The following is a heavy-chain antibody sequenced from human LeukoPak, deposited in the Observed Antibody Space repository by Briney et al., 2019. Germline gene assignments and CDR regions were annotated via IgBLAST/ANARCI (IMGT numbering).Heavy chain of an antibody. CDR2: IYYSGST. CDR1: GGSINSYY. J-gene: IGHJ3*02. CDR3: ARAVLTMVRVSFAFDI. D-gene: IGHD3-10*01. V-gene: IGHV4-59*01. Sequence: SETLSLTCTVSGGSINSYYWSWIRQPPGKGLEWIGYIYYSGSTNYNPSLKSRVTISVDTSKNQFSLKLSSVTAADTAVYYCARAVLTMVRVSFAFDIWGQGTMVTVSS.